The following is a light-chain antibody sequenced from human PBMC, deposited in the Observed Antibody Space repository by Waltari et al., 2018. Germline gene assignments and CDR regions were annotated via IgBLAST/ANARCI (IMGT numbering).Light chain of an antibody. CDR3: QERSNWPPIFT. CDR1: QSVGSY. V-gene: IGKV3-11*01. Sequence: EIVLTQSPATLSLSPGERATLSCMASQSVGSYVAWYQQKPGQAPRLLIYDASKRATGTPARFSGSGSGTDFSLSISSLEPEDFGVYYCQERSNWPPIFTFGPGTKVDIK. CDR2: DAS. J-gene: IGKJ3*01.